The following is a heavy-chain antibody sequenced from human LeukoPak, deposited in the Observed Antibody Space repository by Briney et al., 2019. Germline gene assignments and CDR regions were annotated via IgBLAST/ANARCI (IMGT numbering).Heavy chain of an antibody. CDR3: ANRTQDNTYYYDSSGYYYFDY. CDR2: FDPEDGET. J-gene: IGHJ4*02. D-gene: IGHD3-22*01. CDR1: GYTLTELS. V-gene: IGHV1-24*01. Sequence: GASVKVSCKVSGYTLTELSMHWVRQAPGKGLEWMGGFDPEDGETIYAQKFQGRVTMTEDTSTDTAYMELSSLRSEDTAVYYCANRTQDNTYYYDSSGYYYFDYWGQGTLVTVSS.